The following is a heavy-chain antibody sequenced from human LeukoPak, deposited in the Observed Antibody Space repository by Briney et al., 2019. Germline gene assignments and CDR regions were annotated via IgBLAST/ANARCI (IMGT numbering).Heavy chain of an antibody. CDR3: AKSGLGAAIRYYYYYGMDV. D-gene: IGHD2-2*02. V-gene: IGHV3-23*01. J-gene: IGHJ6*02. CDR1: GFTFSSYA. Sequence: GGSLRLSCAASGFTFSSYAMSWVRQAPGKGLEWVSAISGSGGSTYYADSVKGRFTISRDNSKNTLYLQMNSLRAEDTAVYYCAKSGLGAAIRYYYYYGMDVWGQGTTVTVSS. CDR2: ISGSGGST.